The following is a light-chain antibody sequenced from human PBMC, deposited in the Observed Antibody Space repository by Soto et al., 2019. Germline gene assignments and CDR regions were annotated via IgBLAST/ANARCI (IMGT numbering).Light chain of an antibody. CDR2: AAS. Sequence: DIQMTQSPSSLSASVGDRVTITCRASQSISSYLNWYQQKPVKAPKLLIYAASSLQSGVTSRFSGSGSGTDFTLTISSLQPEDFATYYCQQSYSTPQTFGQGTKVEIK. V-gene: IGKV1-39*01. CDR3: QQSYSTPQT. J-gene: IGKJ1*01. CDR1: QSISSY.